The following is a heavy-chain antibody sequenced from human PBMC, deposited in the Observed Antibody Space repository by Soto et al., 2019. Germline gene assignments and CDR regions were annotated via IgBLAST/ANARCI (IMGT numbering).Heavy chain of an antibody. Sequence: GGSLRLSCAASGFTFSSYAMHWVRQAPGKGLEWVAVISYDGSNKYYADSVKGRFTISRDNSKNTLYLQMNSLRAEDTAVYYCARDFGSGYDPPFVGFDYWGQGTLVTVSS. J-gene: IGHJ4*02. CDR2: ISYDGSNK. D-gene: IGHD5-12*01. CDR3: ARDFGSGYDPPFVGFDY. V-gene: IGHV3-30-3*01. CDR1: GFTFSSYA.